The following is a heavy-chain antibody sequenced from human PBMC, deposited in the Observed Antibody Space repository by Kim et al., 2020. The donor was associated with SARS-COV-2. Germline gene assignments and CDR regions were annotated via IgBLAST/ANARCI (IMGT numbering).Heavy chain of an antibody. Sequence: LRSRITISVDTSKNQFSLKLSSVTAADTAVYYCASLKSITIFGVVTEFDYWGQGTLVTVSS. D-gene: IGHD3-3*01. V-gene: IGHV4-31*02. CDR3: ASLKSITIFGVVTEFDY. J-gene: IGHJ4*02.